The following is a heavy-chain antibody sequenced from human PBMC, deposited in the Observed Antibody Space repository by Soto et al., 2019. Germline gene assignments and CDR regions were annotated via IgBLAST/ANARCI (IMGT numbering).Heavy chain of an antibody. V-gene: IGHV3-74*01. J-gene: IGHJ4*02. D-gene: IGHD2-2*01. CDR2: INSDGSST. Sequence: GGSLRLSCAASGFTFSSYWMHWVRQAPGKGLVWVSRINSDGSSTSYADSVKGRFTISRDNAKNTLYLQMNSLRAEDTAVYYCARGYRLHCSSTSCYRGSFDYWGQGTLVTVSS. CDR3: ARGYRLHCSSTSCYRGSFDY. CDR1: GFTFSSYW.